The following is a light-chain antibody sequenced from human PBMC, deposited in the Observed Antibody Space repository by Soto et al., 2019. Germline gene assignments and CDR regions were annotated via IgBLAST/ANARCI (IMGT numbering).Light chain of an antibody. Sequence: DIQMTQSPSSLSASVADRVTITCRASQSISGWLAWYQQKPGKAPKLLIYDVSSLESGVPSRFSGSGSGTEFTLTISSLQPDDFATYYCQQYNSYGTFGQGTKVDI. J-gene: IGKJ1*01. V-gene: IGKV1-5*01. CDR3: QQYNSYGT. CDR2: DVS. CDR1: QSISGW.